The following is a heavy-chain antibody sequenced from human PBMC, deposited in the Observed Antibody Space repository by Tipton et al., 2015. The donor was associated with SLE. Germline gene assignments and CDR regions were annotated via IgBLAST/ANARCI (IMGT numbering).Heavy chain of an antibody. J-gene: IGHJ4*02. V-gene: IGHV4-34*01. Sequence: TLSLTCAVYGETFSGYYWSWIRQPPGKGLEWIGEINHSGSTNYNPSLKSRVIISVDTSKNQFSLKLSSVTAADTAVYYCARAVGDTSGYLDYWGLGTLVTVSS. CDR3: ARAVGDTSGYLDY. CDR2: INHSGST. CDR1: GETFSGYY. D-gene: IGHD3-22*01.